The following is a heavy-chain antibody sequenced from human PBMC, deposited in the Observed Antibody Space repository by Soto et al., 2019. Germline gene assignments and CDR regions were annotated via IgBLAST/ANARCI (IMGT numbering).Heavy chain of an antibody. CDR1: GGSISSYY. D-gene: IGHD5-12*01. V-gene: IGHV4-59*08. CDR3: ARHVAEMAPLGY. CDR2: IYYNGST. J-gene: IGHJ4*02. Sequence: SETLSLTCTVSGGSISSYYWSWIRQPPGKGLEWIGYIYYNGSTNYSPSLKSRVTISVDTSKNQFSLKLTSVTAADTAVYYCARHVAEMAPLGYWGQGTLVTVSS.